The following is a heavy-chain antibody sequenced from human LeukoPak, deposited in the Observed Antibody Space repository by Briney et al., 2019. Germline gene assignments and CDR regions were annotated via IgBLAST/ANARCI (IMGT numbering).Heavy chain of an antibody. J-gene: IGHJ4*02. CDR2: VYYSGSD. Sequence: PSETLSLTCTVSGGSISSSSYYWGWIRQPPGKGLEWIGSVYYSGSDYFNPSLESRITISLDTSKNQFSLRLTSVTAADTAIYYCARDPNWGSGYFDSWGQGALVIVSA. CDR1: GGSISSSSYY. D-gene: IGHD3-16*01. V-gene: IGHV4-39*07. CDR3: ARDPNWGSGYFDS.